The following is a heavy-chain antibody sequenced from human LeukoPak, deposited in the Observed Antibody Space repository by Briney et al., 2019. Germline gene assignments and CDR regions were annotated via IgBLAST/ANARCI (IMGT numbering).Heavy chain of an antibody. V-gene: IGHV4-34*01. D-gene: IGHD5-24*01. CDR1: GGSFSGYY. CDR2: INHSGST. Sequence: SETLSLTCAVYGGSFSGYYWSWIRQPPGKGLEWIGEINHSGSTNYNPSPKSRVTISVDTSKNQFSLKLSSVTAADTAVYYCASQGQMATNLEPPYYYYGMDVWGQGTTVTVSS. CDR3: ASQGQMATNLEPPYYYYGMDV. J-gene: IGHJ6*02.